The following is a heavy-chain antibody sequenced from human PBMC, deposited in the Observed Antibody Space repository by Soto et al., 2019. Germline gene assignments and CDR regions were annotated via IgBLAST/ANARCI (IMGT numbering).Heavy chain of an antibody. V-gene: IGHV1-24*01. D-gene: IGHD2-8*01. CDR3: ATETTEGFCTNGVCQPPLYFFDS. CDR1: GYTLNELS. Sequence: ASVKVSCKVSGYTLNELSTHWVRQAPGKGLEWMGGFDPEDGETIYAQKFQGRVTMTEDTSTDTAYMELSSRRSEDTAVYYCATETTEGFCTNGVCQPPLYFFDSWGQGTLVTVSS. J-gene: IGHJ4*02. CDR2: FDPEDGET.